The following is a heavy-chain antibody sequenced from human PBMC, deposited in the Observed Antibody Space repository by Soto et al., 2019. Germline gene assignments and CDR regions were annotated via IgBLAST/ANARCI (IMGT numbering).Heavy chain of an antibody. D-gene: IGHD2-2*02. CDR3: ARAVDDCSTTSCYMIDY. CDR1: GYTFTTYA. V-gene: IGHV1-3*01. CDR2: INAGNGKT. Sequence: QVQLLQSGVEWKKPVASVRVSCKASGYTFTTYAIHWVRQAPGQRLEWMGWINAGNGKTKYSQKFQDRVTITRDTSATKAYKELSSLTAEDTAVYYCARAVDDCSTTSCYMIDYWGQVTLVTVSS. J-gene: IGHJ4*02.